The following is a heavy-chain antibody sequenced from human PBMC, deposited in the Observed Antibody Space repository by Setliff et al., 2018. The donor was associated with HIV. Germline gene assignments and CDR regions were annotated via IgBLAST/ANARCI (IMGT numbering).Heavy chain of an antibody. J-gene: IGHJ4*02. Sequence: PGGSLRLSCVASGFTFGSYWMHWVRQVPGKGLVWVARLNADGTSPKYADSVKGRFTISRDNAKNSLYLQMNSLRVDDTAVYYCARDHGGKDYWGQGTLVTVSS. V-gene: IGHV3-74*01. CDR2: LNADGTSP. CDR3: ARDHGGKDY. CDR1: GFTFGSYW.